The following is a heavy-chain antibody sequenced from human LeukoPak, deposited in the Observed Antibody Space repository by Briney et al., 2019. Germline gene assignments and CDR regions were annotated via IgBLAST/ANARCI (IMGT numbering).Heavy chain of an antibody. CDR3: ATLRRSGWYIGD. D-gene: IGHD6-19*01. Sequence: ASVTVSCEASGYTFTGYYMHWVRQATGQGLEGMGWFNPYSGGTNYAEKFQGRVTMTRDTSITTAYMELSSLRSDDTAMYYCATLRRSGWYIGDWGQGTLVTVSS. V-gene: IGHV1-2*02. CDR2: FNPYSGGT. CDR1: GYTFTGYY. J-gene: IGHJ4*02.